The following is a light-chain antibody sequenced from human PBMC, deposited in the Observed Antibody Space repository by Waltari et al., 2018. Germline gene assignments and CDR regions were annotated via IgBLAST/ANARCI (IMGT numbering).Light chain of an antibody. V-gene: IGLV3-21*01. Sequence: SYVLAQPPSVSVAPGKTARITCGGDDLGNKRVHWYHQKSGKAPVLVINDNSDRPSGIPERFSGSNSGNTATLTISRVEVGDEADYYCQVWDSGDDQVVFGGGTKLTV. CDR3: QVWDSGDDQVV. J-gene: IGLJ2*01. CDR2: DNS. CDR1: DLGNKR.